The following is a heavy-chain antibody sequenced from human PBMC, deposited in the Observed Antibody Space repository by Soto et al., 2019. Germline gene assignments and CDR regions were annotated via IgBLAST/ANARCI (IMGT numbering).Heavy chain of an antibody. J-gene: IGHJ4*02. Sequence: MQLLVSGGGLVQPGGSLRLSCAASGFPFSSYAMSWVRQAPGKGLEWVSGISGSGGLTYYADSVKGRFTISRDNSKNTLYLQMNSLIADDTAVYYCAKSLSASPNYFFDYWGQGTLVSVSS. V-gene: IGHV3-23*01. CDR2: ISGSGGLT. CDR3: AKSLSASPNYFFDY. CDR1: GFPFSSYA.